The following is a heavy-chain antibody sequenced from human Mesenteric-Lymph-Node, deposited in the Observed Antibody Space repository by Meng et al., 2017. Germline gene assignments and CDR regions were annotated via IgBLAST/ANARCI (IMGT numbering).Heavy chain of an antibody. CDR3: ARDSRHLAYDIHCEFDY. CDR1: GFTFSDYY. CDR2: ISASGGTK. J-gene: IGHJ5*01. Sequence: GGSLRLSCAASGFTFSDYYMSWIRQAPGKGLEWVSYISASGGTKYYADSLKGRFTISRDNAKNSLYLQMNSLRAEDTAVYYCARDSRHLAYDIHCEFDYWGHGTLVTVSS. D-gene: IGHD6-6*01. V-gene: IGHV3-11*04.